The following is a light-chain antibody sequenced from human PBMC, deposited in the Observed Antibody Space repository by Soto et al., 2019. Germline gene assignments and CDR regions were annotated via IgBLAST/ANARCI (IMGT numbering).Light chain of an antibody. CDR2: EVS. V-gene: IGLV2-14*01. CDR1: SSDVGGYNY. Sequence: QAALTQPGSVSGSPGQSITISCTGTSSDVGGYNYVSWYQQHPGKAPKLMIYEVSNRPSGVSNRFSGSKSGNTASLTISGLQAEDEADYYCGSYTSSSTPNFFGTATRSPS. J-gene: IGLJ1*01. CDR3: GSYTSSSTPNF.